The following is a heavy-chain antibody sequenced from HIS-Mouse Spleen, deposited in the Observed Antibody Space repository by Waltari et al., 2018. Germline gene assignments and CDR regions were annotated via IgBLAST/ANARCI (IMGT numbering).Heavy chain of an antibody. CDR1: GYTFTSYD. CDR3: ARVAYEAAAFDI. Sequence: QVQLVQSGAEVKKPGASVKVSCKASGYTFTSYDINWVRQATGQGLEWMGWMKPNSGKTGYAQKFQGRVTMTRNTSISTAYMELSSLRSEDTAMYYCARVAYEAAAFDIWGQGTMVTVSS. D-gene: IGHD3-3*01. V-gene: IGHV1-8*01. J-gene: IGHJ3*02. CDR2: MKPNSGKT.